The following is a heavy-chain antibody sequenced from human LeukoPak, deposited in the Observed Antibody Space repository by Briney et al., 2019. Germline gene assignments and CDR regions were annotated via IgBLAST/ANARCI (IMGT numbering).Heavy chain of an antibody. Sequence: PGGSLRLSCAASGFTFSSYAMHWVRQAPGKGLEWVAVISYDGSNKYYADSVKGRFTISRDNSKNTLYLQMNSLRAEDTAVYYCARDEYSSGWGYFDYWGQGTLVTVSS. V-gene: IGHV3-30-3*01. CDR1: GFTFSSYA. CDR2: ISYDGSNK. D-gene: IGHD6-19*01. CDR3: ARDEYSSGWGYFDY. J-gene: IGHJ4*02.